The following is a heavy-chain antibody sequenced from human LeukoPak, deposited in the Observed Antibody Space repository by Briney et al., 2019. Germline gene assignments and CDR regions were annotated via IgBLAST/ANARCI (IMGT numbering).Heavy chain of an antibody. CDR3: AKESGNYWDFDY. V-gene: IGHV3-21*01. D-gene: IGHD1-7*01. CDR2: ISTSSSYI. CDR1: GFTFSSYS. J-gene: IGHJ4*02. Sequence: GGSLRLSCAASGFTFSSYSMNWVRQAPGKGLEWVSFISTSSSYIHYADSVKGRFTISRDNAKNSLYLQMNSLRAEDTAVYYCAKESGNYWDFDYWGQGTLVTVFS.